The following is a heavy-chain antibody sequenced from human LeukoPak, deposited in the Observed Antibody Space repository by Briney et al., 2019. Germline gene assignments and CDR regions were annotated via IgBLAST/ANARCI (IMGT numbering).Heavy chain of an antibody. J-gene: IGHJ3*02. CDR3: ARLPRPPDSFDI. CDR1: GGSISSSSYY. Sequence: PSETLSLTCTVSGGSISSSSYYWGGTRQPPGKGLEWIGSIYDSGSTYYNPSLNSRVTISVDPSKNQFSLKLSAVTAADTAVYYCARLPRPPDSFDIWGQGTMVTVSS. CDR2: IYDSGST. V-gene: IGHV4-39*01.